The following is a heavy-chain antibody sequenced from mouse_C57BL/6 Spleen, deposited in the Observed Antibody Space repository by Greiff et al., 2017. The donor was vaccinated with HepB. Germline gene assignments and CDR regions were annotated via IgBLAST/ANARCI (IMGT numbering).Heavy chain of an antibody. Sequence: EVKLVESGGGLVQPKGSLKLSCAASGFSFNTYAMNWVRQAPGKGLEWVARIRSKSNNYATYYADSVKDRFTISRDDSESMLYLQMNNLKTEDTAMYYCVRSGLRYWYFDVWGTGTTVTVSS. J-gene: IGHJ1*03. CDR1: GFSFNTYA. V-gene: IGHV10-1*01. D-gene: IGHD3-1*01. CDR3: VRSGLRYWYFDV. CDR2: IRSKSNNYAT.